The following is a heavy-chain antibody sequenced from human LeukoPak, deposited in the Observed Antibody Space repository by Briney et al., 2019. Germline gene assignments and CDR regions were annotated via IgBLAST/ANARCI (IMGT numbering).Heavy chain of an antibody. V-gene: IGHV3-33*06. CDR3: AKPYYYGSRSYMDY. D-gene: IGHD3-10*01. CDR2: IWYDGSNK. J-gene: IGHJ4*02. Sequence: GGSLRLSCAASGFTFSNYGMHWVRQAPGKGLEWVAVIWYDGSNKYYADSVSLGRFTISRDNSKNTLYLQMNSLRAEDTAVYYCAKPYYYGSRSYMDYWGQGTLVTVSS. CDR1: GFTFSNYG.